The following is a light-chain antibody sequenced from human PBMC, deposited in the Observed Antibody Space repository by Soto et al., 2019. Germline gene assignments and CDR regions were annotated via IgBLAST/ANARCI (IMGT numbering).Light chain of an antibody. CDR3: QQYNNWPPWT. V-gene: IGKV3-15*01. CDR2: GAS. Sequence: EIVMTQSPATLSVSPGERATLSCRASQSINSMLAWYQQKPGQAPGLLMYGASTRATGTPARFSGSGSGTDFNLTISSLQSEDFAVYYCQQYNNWPPWTFGQGTKVEIK. J-gene: IGKJ1*01. CDR1: QSINSM.